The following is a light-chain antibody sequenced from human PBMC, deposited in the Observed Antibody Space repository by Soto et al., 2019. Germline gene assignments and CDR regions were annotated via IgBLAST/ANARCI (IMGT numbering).Light chain of an antibody. J-gene: IGLJ2*01. CDR3: SSYTSSSTVV. CDR1: SNDVGGYHY. V-gene: IGLV2-14*03. CDR2: TVD. Sequence: QSVLTQPASVSGSPGQSITISCTGTSNDVGGYHYVSWYQLHPGKVPKLLIYTVDNRPSGVSDRFSGSKSGNTASLTISGLQAEDEADYYCSSYTSSSTVVFGGGTKVTVL.